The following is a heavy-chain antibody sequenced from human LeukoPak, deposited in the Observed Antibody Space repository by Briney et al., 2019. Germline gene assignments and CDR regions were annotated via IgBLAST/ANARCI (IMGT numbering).Heavy chain of an antibody. Sequence: PSETLSLTCSVSGDSIIGYYWGWIRQPPGKGLEWIGSIYHSGSTYYNPSLKSRVTISVDTSKNQFSLKLSSVTAADTAVYYCARLGADGGNSWPDFDYWGQGTLVTVSS. D-gene: IGHD4-23*01. CDR2: IYHSGST. V-gene: IGHV4-38-2*02. CDR3: ARLGADGGNSWPDFDY. J-gene: IGHJ4*02. CDR1: GDSIIGYY.